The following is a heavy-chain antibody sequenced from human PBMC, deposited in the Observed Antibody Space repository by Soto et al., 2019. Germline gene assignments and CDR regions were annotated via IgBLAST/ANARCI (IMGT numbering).Heavy chain of an antibody. CDR2: ISSSSSYI. D-gene: IGHD2-2*02. J-gene: IGHJ4*02. CDR1: GFTFSIYS. CDR3: ARDDCTSTTCYNPFDY. Sequence: PGGSLRLSCAASGFTFSIYSMNWVRHAPGKGLEWVSSISSSSSYIYYADSVKGRFTISRDNAKNSLYLQMNSLRAEDTAVYYCARDDCTSTTCYNPFDYWGQGTLVTVSS. V-gene: IGHV3-21*01.